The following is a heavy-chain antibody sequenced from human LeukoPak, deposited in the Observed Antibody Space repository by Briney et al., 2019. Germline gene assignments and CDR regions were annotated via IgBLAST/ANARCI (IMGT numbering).Heavy chain of an antibody. CDR1: GGSFSGYY. D-gene: IGHD3-16*01. V-gene: IGHV4-34*01. CDR3: ARDLGASSAHWFDP. J-gene: IGHJ5*02. CDR2: IYHSGST. Sequence: PSETLSLTCAVYGGSFSGYYWSWIRQPPGKGREWIGSIYHSGSTYYNPSLKSRVTISVDTSKNQFSLKLSSVTAADTAVYYCARDLGASSAHWFDPWGQGTLVTVSS.